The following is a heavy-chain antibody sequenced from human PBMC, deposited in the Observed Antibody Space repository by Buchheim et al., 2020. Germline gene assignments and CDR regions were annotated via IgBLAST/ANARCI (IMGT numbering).Heavy chain of an antibody. J-gene: IGHJ5*02. CDR2: IYHSGTT. CDR3: ANRIATRAEWFDP. V-gene: IGHV4-4*02. D-gene: IGHD6-6*01. CDR1: GGSISSSNW. Sequence: QVQLQESGPGLVKPSGTLSLTCAVSGGSISSSNWWSWVRQPPGKGLEWIGEIYHSGTTNYNPPLKSRVTISEAKSKKQDSLKLTSVTATDTAVYYCANRIATRAEWFDPWGQGAL.